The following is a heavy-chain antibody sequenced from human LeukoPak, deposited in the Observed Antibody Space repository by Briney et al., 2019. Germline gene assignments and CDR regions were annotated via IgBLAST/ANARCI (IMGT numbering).Heavy chain of an antibody. J-gene: IGHJ4*02. Sequence: PGGSLRLSCAASGFTFSSYEMNWVRQIPGKGLEWVARIKTKIDGGTTDYAAPVKGRFTISRDDSKNTLYLQMNSLKTEDTAVYYCTTGRLYSGYFYYWGQGTLVTVSS. CDR1: GFTFSSYE. CDR3: TTGRLYSGYFYY. V-gene: IGHV3-15*01. CDR2: IKTKIDGGTT. D-gene: IGHD2-2*02.